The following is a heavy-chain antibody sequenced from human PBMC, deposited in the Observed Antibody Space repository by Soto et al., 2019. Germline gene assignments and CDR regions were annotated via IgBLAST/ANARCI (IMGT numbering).Heavy chain of an antibody. Sequence: EVQLVESGGGLVQPGRSLRLSCAASGFTYDDYAMHWVRQGPGKGLEWVSGISWNSGSTGYADSVKGRFTISRDNAKNSLYLQMNSLRAEDTALYYCAKDMAPLGYDSSGYYDYWGQGTLVTVSS. J-gene: IGHJ4*02. CDR1: GFTYDDYA. CDR3: AKDMAPLGYDSSGYYDY. CDR2: ISWNSGST. V-gene: IGHV3-9*01. D-gene: IGHD3-22*01.